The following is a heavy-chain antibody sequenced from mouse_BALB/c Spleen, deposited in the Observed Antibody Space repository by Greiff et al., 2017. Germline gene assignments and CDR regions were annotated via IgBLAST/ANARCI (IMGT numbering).Heavy chain of an antibody. J-gene: IGHJ2*01. CDR2: IRNKTNGYTT. D-gene: IGHD2-4*01. CDR1: GFTFTDYY. CDR3: ARQNMITRDYDY. V-gene: IGHV7-3*02. Sequence: EVKLMESGGGLVQPGGSLRLSCATSGFTFTDYYMSWVRQPPGKALEWLGFIRNKTNGYTTEYSASVKGRFTISRDNSQSILYLQMNTMRAEDSATYDCARQNMITRDYDYWGQGTTLTVSS.